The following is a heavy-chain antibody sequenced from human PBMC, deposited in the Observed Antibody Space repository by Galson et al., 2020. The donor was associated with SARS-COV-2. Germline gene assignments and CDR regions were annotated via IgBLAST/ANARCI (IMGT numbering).Heavy chain of an antibody. CDR3: ARDVKRPVVFGGGSHYYYGMDV. Sequence: SETLSLTCTVSGGSISSYDYYWSWIRQLPGQGLEWIGHISHSGRTYYNPYLQSRITISVDTSKNQFSLNLNSLTAADTAVYYCARDVKRPVVFGGGSHYYYGMDVWGQGTTVTVSS. D-gene: IGHD3-3*01. J-gene: IGHJ6*02. CDR2: ISHSGRT. V-gene: IGHV4-31*03. CDR1: GGSISSYDYY.